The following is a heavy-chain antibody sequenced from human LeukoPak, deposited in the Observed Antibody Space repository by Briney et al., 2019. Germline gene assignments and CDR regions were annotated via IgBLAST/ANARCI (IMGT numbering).Heavy chain of an antibody. V-gene: IGHV4-59*12. CDR2: IFHSGST. D-gene: IGHD2-15*01. CDR1: GGSISSYY. J-gene: IGHJ4*02. Sequence: PSETLPLTCTVSGGSISSYYWSWIRQPPGKGLEWIGYIFHSGSTFYNPSLQSRVTISVDRSNNQFSLKLSSVTAADTAVYYCARSVYCSGGNCYLDYWGQGTLVTVSS. CDR3: ARSVYCSGGNCYLDY.